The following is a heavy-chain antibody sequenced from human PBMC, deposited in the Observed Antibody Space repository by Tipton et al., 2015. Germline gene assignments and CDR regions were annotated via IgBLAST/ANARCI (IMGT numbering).Heavy chain of an antibody. CDR3: ARGAATNIVDLSFEELDQ. D-gene: IGHD2/OR15-2a*01. J-gene: IGHJ4*02. V-gene: IGHV1-69*01. CDR2: IIPIFGTG. Sequence: QLVQSGAEVKKPGSSVKVSCKSSGGIFSFSSYGFSWVRQAPGQGLEWMGGIIPIFGTGHYAQKFQGRVTITADESTSTTYMELSSLRSDDTSIYYCARGAATNIVDLSFEELDQWGQGTLVTVSS. CDR1: GGIFSFSSYG.